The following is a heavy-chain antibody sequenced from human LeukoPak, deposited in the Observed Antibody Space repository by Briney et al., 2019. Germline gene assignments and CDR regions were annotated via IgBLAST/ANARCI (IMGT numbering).Heavy chain of an antibody. D-gene: IGHD3-22*01. CDR2: MNPNSGNT. CDR3: ARGGHDSSGYYYDY. Sequence: GASVKVSCKASGYTFTSYDINWVRQATGQGLEWMGWMNPNSGNTGYAQKFQGRVTITRNTSISTAYMELSSLRSEDTAVYYCARGGHDSSGYYYDYWGQGTLVTVSS. V-gene: IGHV1-8*03. CDR1: GYTFTSYD. J-gene: IGHJ4*02.